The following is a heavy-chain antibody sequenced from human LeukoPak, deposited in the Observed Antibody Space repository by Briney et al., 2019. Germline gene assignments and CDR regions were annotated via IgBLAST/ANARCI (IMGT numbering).Heavy chain of an antibody. CDR2: IIPIFGTA. CDR3: ARDRGIAAAGKLDY. J-gene: IGHJ4*02. CDR1: GGTFSSYA. D-gene: IGHD6-13*01. Sequence: ASLKVSCKASGGTFSSYAISWGRQAPGQGLEWMGGIIPIFGTANYAQKFQGRVTITADESTSTAYMELSSLRSEDTAVYYCARDRGIAAAGKLDYWGQGTLVTVSS. V-gene: IGHV1-69*13.